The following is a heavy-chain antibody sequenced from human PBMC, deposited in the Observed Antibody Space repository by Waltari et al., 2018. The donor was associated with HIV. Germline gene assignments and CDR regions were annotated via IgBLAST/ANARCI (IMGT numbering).Heavy chain of an antibody. Sequence: QVQLQESGPGLVKPSETLSLTCTVSGGSISSYYWSWIRQPAGKGPEWIGRIYTSGSTNYNPSLKSRVTMSVDTSKNQFSLKLSSVTAADTAVYYCARGNDFFDSSGYYPYWYFDLWGRGTLVTVSS. D-gene: IGHD3-22*01. CDR3: ARGNDFFDSSGYYPYWYFDL. V-gene: IGHV4-4*07. CDR1: GGSISSYY. CDR2: IYTSGST. J-gene: IGHJ2*01.